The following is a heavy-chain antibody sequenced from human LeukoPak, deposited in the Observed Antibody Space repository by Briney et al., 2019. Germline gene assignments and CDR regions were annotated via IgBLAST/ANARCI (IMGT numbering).Heavy chain of an antibody. CDR3: ARERGYCSGGSCYSNDY. CDR1: GFTFSSYW. CDR2: IKQDGSEK. V-gene: IGHV3-7*01. J-gene: IGHJ4*02. Sequence: PGGSLRLSCAASGFTFSSYWMSWVRQAPGKGLEWVANIKQDGSEKYYVDSVKGRFTISRDNAKNSLYLQMNSLRAEDTAVYYCARERGYCSGGSCYSNDYWGQGTLVTVSS. D-gene: IGHD2-15*01.